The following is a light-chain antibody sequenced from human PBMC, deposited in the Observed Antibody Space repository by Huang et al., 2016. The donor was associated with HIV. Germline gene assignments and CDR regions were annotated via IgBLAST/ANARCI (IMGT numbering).Light chain of an antibody. CDR3: QQYYGTPT. CDR1: QAISNS. CDR2: STS. V-gene: IGKV1-NL1*01. J-gene: IGKJ1*01. Sequence: DIQMTQSPSSLSPSIGDRVTITCRASQAISNSLACYQQKPGKAPKLLLHSTSSLENGVPSMFSGSGSGADYTLTISSLQPEDFATYYCQQYYGTPTFGQGTRVEIK.